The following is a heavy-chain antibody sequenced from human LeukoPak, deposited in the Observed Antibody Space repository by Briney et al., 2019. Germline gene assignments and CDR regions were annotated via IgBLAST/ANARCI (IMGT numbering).Heavy chain of an antibody. CDR3: ARGAANIYYYYLDV. CDR1: GDSIRNSY. D-gene: IGHD2-15*01. CDR2: IYSSGSA. J-gene: IGHJ6*03. Sequence: SETLSLTCTVSGDSIRNSYWSWIRQPAGKGREWIGRIYSSGSAGYNPSLKSRVTMSVDTSKNQFSLRLDSVTAADTALYYYARGAANIYYYYLDVWGNGTTVTVSS. V-gene: IGHV4-4*07.